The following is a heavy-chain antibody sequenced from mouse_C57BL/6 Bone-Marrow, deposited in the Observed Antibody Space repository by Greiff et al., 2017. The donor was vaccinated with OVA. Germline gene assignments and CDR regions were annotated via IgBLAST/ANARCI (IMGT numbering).Heavy chain of an antibody. CDR3: ARGFITTVVAFDY. J-gene: IGHJ2*01. CDR1: GYTFTSYW. V-gene: IGHV1-64*01. Sequence: QVQLQQPGAELVKPGASVTLSCKASGYTFTSYWMHWVKQRPGQGLEWIGMIHPNSGSTNYNEKFKSKATLTVDKSSSTAYMQLSSLTSEDSAVYYCARGFITTVVAFDYWGQGTTLTVSS. D-gene: IGHD1-1*01. CDR2: IHPNSGST.